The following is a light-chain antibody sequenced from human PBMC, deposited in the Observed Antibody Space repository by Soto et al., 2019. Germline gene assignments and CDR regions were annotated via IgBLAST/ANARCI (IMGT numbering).Light chain of an antibody. CDR3: CSYAGSYTLGV. Sequence: QSVLTQPASVSGSPGQSITISCTGTSSDVGHNYVSWYQQHPGKAPKLMIYDVSKRPLEVPDRFSGSKSGNTASLTISGLQAEDDAEYYCCSYAGSYTLGVFGGGTQLTVL. J-gene: IGLJ2*01. CDR1: SSDVGHNY. V-gene: IGLV2-11*01. CDR2: DVS.